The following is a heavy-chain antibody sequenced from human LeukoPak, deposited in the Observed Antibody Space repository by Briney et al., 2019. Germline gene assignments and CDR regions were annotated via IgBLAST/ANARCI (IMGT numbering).Heavy chain of an antibody. CDR1: GGSFSGYY. J-gene: IGHJ5*02. V-gene: IGHV4-34*01. D-gene: IGHD3-10*01. CDR3: ASRLWFGERRFDP. CDR2: INHSGST. Sequence: SETLSLTCAVYGGSFSGYYWSWIRQPPGKGLEWIGEINHSGSTNYNPSLKSRVTISVDTSKNQFSLELSSVTAADTAVYYCASRLWFGERRFDPWGQGTLVTVSS.